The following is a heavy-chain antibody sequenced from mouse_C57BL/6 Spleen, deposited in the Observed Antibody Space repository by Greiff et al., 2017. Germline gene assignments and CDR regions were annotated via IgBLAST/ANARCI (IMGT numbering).Heavy chain of an antibody. CDR1: GYTFTSYW. V-gene: IGHV1-69*01. J-gene: IGHJ3*01. Sequence: QVQLQQPGAELVMPGASVKLSCKASGYTFTSYWMHWVKQRPGQGLEWIGEIAPSDSYTNYNQKFKGKSTLTVDKSSSTAYMQLSSLTSEDSAVYYCARTGYYGSFAYWGQGTLVTVSA. CDR2: IAPSDSYT. D-gene: IGHD1-1*01. CDR3: ARTGYYGSFAY.